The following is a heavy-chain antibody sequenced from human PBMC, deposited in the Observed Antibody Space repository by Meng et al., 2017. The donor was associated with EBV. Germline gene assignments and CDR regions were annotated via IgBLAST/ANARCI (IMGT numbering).Heavy chain of an antibody. CDR3: ARRSLDYYDSSGFDY. CDR1: GGSISSSNW. J-gene: IGHJ4*02. Sequence: VGRPGAGPGTVKPSGSLSLTCDASGGSISSSNWWSWVRQPPGKGLEWIGEIYHSGSTNYNPSLKSRVTISVDKSKNQFSLKLSSVTAADTAVYYCARRSLDYYDSSGFDYWGQGTLVTVSS. D-gene: IGHD3-22*01. V-gene: IGHV4-4*02. CDR2: IYHSGST.